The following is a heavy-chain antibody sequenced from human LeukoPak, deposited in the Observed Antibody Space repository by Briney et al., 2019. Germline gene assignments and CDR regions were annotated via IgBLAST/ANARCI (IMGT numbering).Heavy chain of an antibody. Sequence: GRSLRLSCAASGFTFSSYGMHWVRQAPGKGLEWVAVISSSGAIQYYLESVKGRFTISRDNSGNTLYLQMNSLRPGDTAVYYCAKEYDSRGYGANFDNWGQGTLVTVSS. V-gene: IGHV3-30*18. J-gene: IGHJ4*02. CDR1: GFTFSSYG. CDR3: AKEYDSRGYGANFDN. D-gene: IGHD3-10*01. CDR2: ISSSGAIQ.